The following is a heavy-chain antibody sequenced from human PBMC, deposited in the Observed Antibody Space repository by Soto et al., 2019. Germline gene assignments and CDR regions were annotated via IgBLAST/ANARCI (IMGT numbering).Heavy chain of an antibody. CDR3: AKALGYCSGGSCYDTSTDYYYYYGMDV. Sequence: EVQLLESGGGLVQPGGSLRLSCAASGFTFSSYAMSWVRQAPGKGLEWVSAISGSGGSTYYADSVKGRFTISRDNSKNTLYLQMNSLRAEDTAVYYCAKALGYCSGGSCYDTSTDYYYYYGMDVCGHGTTVTVSS. D-gene: IGHD2-15*01. CDR2: ISGSGGST. V-gene: IGHV3-23*01. CDR1: GFTFSSYA. J-gene: IGHJ6*02.